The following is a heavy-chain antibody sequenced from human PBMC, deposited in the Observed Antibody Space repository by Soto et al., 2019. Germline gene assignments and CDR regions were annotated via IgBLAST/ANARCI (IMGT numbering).Heavy chain of an antibody. V-gene: IGHV3-30*03. CDR2: ISYDGSNK. CDR3: ATGITGTTYSWFDH. J-gene: IGHJ5*02. Sequence: AGGSLRLSCAASGFTFSSYGMHWVRQAPGKGLEWVAVISYDGSNKYYADSVKGRFTISRDNSKNTLYLQMNSLRAEDTAVYYCATGITGTTYSWFDHWGQGTLVTVSS. D-gene: IGHD1-20*01. CDR1: GFTFSSYG.